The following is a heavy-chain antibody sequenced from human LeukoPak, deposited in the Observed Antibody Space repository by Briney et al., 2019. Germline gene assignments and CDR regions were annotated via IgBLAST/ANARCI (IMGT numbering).Heavy chain of an antibody. D-gene: IGHD3-9*01. CDR1: GFTFSDYA. Sequence: GGSLRLSCAASGFTFSDYAMSWFRQAPGKGLEWVGFIRNKAYGGTAEYAASVKGRFTISRDDSKTIAYLQMNSLKTEDTAVYYCTREKRYFDWFQADYWGQGTLVTVSS. J-gene: IGHJ4*02. CDR3: TREKRYFDWFQADY. CDR2: IRNKAYGGTA. V-gene: IGHV3-49*03.